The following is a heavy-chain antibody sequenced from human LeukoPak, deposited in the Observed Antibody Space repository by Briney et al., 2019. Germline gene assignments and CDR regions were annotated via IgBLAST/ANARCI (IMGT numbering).Heavy chain of an antibody. CDR1: GGSISSSSYY. J-gene: IGHJ5*02. V-gene: IGHV4-39*07. D-gene: IGHD3-10*01. CDR3: ARGVRMVRGVSPFDP. CDR2: IYYSGST. Sequence: SETLSLTCTVSGGSISSSSYYWGWIRQPPGKGLEWIGSIYYSGSTYYNPSLKSRVTISVDTSKNQFSLKLSSVTAADTAVYYCARGVRMVRGVSPFDPWGQGTLVTVSS.